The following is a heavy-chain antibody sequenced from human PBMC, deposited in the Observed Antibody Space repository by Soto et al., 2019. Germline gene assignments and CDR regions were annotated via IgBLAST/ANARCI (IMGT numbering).Heavy chain of an antibody. V-gene: IGHV3-23*01. Sequence: PGGSLRLSCAVSGFICSRYDMSWVRQAPGKGLEWVSTILVGGSPHYEDSVKGRFTISRDTSKNTVYLQMNSLTAGDTAVYYCAKSTATSGGAFEIYGQGAMVTVSS. CDR1: GFICSRYD. CDR3: AKSTATSGGAFEI. CDR2: ILVGGSP. J-gene: IGHJ3*02. D-gene: IGHD1-1*01.